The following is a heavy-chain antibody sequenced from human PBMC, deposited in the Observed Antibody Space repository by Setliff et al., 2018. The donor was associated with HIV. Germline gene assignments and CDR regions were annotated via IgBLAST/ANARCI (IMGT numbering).Heavy chain of an antibody. D-gene: IGHD5-12*01. Sequence: GGSLRLSCAASGFTFDRYWMHWVRQAPGKGLVWVSRVNSDGSSKTYADSVKDRFTISRDNAKNTLYLQMNSLRAEDTGVYYCHSGYDTEEQSYFDYWGQGTLITVSS. CDR1: GFTFDRYW. J-gene: IGHJ4*02. V-gene: IGHV3-74*01. CDR3: HSGYDTEEQSYFDY. CDR2: VNSDGSSK.